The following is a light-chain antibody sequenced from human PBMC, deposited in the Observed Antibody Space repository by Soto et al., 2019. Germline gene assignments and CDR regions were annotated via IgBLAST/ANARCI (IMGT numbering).Light chain of an antibody. CDR3: QTWATGIVV. CDR1: SGHSSYA. V-gene: IGLV4-69*01. Sequence: QLVLTQSPSASASLGASVKLTCTLSSGHSSYAIAWHQQQPGKGPRYLMKVNIDGSHSKGDGIPDRFSGSSSGTERYLTIASLQSEDEAVYFCQTWATGIVVFGEGTKLTVL. J-gene: IGLJ3*02. CDR2: VNIDGSH.